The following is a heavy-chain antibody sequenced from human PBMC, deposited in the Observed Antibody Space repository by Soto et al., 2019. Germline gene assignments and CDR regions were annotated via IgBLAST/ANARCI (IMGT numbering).Heavy chain of an antibody. J-gene: IGHJ3*02. V-gene: IGHV1-18*01. D-gene: IGHD4-4*01. Sequence: ASVKVSCKASGYTFTSYGISWVRQAPGQGLEWMGWIIAYIGNANYAQKLQGRVTITADKSTSTAYMELRTLRSEDTAMYYCATSITVWGAFNIWGQGTMVTVSS. CDR3: ATSITVWGAFNI. CDR2: IIAYIGNA. CDR1: GYTFTSYG.